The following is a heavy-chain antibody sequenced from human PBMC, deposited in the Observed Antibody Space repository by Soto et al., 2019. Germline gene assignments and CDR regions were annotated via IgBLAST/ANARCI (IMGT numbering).Heavy chain of an antibody. V-gene: IGHV4-59*01. D-gene: IGHD6-19*01. J-gene: IGHJ4*02. CDR2: ISNNGRT. CDR3: ARIPDIRGWPFDS. Sequence: QVQLQESGPGLVKPSETLSLTCSVSGASINKDYWTWIRQPPGKGLEWMGYISNNGRTEYNPSLKSRLSFSLATSRNPLSLRLTSMTAADTAIYFCARIPDIRGWPFDSWGQGTLVAVSS. CDR1: GASINKDY.